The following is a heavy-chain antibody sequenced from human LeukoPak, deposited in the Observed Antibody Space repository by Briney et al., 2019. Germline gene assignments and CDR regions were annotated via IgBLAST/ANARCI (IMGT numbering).Heavy chain of an antibody. CDR3: AKGIAAAGERVYYFDY. Sequence: GGSLRLSCAASGFTFSSYAMHWVRQAPGKGLEWVAVISYDGSNKYYADSVKGRFTISRDNSKNTLYLQMNSLRAEDTAVYYCAKGIAAAGERVYYFDYWGQGTLVTVSS. V-gene: IGHV3-30*04. D-gene: IGHD6-13*01. CDR2: ISYDGSNK. CDR1: GFTFSSYA. J-gene: IGHJ4*02.